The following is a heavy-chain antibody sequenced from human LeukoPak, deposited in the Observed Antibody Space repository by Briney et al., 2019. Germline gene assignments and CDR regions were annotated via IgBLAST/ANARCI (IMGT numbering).Heavy chain of an antibody. CDR1: GFTFIDFW. CDR3: TKGRSNHY. CDR2: INQDGSEN. V-gene: IGHV3-7*01. D-gene: IGHD3-10*01. J-gene: IGHJ4*02. Sequence: GGSLRLSWAASGFTFIDFWMGWVRQAPGRGLEWVANINQDGSENYYVDSVKGRFTISIDNAKNSLYLQMNSLRAEDTAVYYCTKGRSNHYWGQGTLVTVST.